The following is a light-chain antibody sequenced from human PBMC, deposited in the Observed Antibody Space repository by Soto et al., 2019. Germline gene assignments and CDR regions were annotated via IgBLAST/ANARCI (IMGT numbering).Light chain of an antibody. CDR1: SSDIGGFNY. CDR2: GVS. Sequence: QSALTQPDSVSGSPGQSITISCTGSSSDIGGFNYVSWYQQYPGKAPKVMIYGVSNRPSGVSNRFSGSKSGNTASLTISGLQAEDEAEYYCSSYTRTSPYVFGTGTKVTVL. J-gene: IGLJ1*01. V-gene: IGLV2-14*01. CDR3: SSYTRTSPYV.